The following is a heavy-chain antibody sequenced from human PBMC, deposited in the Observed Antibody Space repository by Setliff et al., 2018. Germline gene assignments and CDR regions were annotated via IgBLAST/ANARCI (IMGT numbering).Heavy chain of an antibody. CDR1: GYSFSNFW. J-gene: IGHJ4*02. Sequence: GESLKISCKGSGYSFSNFWIGWVRQMPGKGLEWMGIIYPGDSHTRYSPSFQGQVTMSADKSINTAYLQWSNLKASDTAMYDCARWDCSGDNCQSGFDYWGQGTRVTVSS. V-gene: IGHV5-51*01. CDR2: IYPGDSHT. D-gene: IGHD2-15*01. CDR3: ARWDCSGDNCQSGFDY.